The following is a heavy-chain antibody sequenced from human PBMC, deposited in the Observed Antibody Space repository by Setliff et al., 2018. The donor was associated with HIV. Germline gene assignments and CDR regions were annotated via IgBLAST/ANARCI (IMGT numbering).Heavy chain of an antibody. CDR2: IYWTGKT. D-gene: IGHD3-9*01. J-gene: IGHJ3*01. CDR3: AKISPRGYSDITTGRLTDPFDV. CDR1: DSAMDSYY. V-gene: IGHV4-59*12. Sequence: PSETLSLTCTVSDSAMDSYYWSWVRQSPGRGLEYIGYIYWTGKTDYNPSLKSRVTISLDTSGNQSSLKLNSVTGADTAVYYCAKISPRGYSDITTGRLTDPFDVWGPGTMVTVSS.